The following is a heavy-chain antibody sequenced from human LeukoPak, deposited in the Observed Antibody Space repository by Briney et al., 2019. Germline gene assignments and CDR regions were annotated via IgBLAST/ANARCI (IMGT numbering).Heavy chain of an antibody. CDR2: ISGSGGST. Sequence: PGGSLRLSCAASGFTFSSYAMSWVRQAPGKGLEWVSAISGSGGSTYYADSVKGRFTISRDNSKNTLYLQMNSLRVEDTALYYCAKYSDSTGAHYFDYWGQGTLVTVSS. CDR1: GFTFSSYA. J-gene: IGHJ4*02. D-gene: IGHD2/OR15-2a*01. V-gene: IGHV3-23*01. CDR3: AKYSDSTGAHYFDY.